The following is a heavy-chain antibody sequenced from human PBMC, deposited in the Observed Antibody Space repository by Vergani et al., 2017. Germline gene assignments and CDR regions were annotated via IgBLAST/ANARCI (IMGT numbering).Heavy chain of an antibody. Sequence: QVQLQQWGAGLLKPSETLSLTCAVYGGAFSNFYWSWIRQPPGKGLEWIGEINHSGRLNYNPSLKSRVTIAIDTSKNQFSLKLSSVTAADTAVYYCARATTVRYYYYYMDVWGKGTTDTVSS. CDR1: GGAFSNFY. J-gene: IGHJ6*03. D-gene: IGHD4-11*01. CDR2: INHSGRL. V-gene: IGHV4-34*01. CDR3: ARATTVRYYYYYMDV.